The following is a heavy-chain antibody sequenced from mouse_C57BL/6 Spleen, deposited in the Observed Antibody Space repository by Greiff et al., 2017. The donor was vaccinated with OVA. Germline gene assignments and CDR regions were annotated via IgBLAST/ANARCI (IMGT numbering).Heavy chain of an antibody. CDR1: GFTFTDYY. CDR3: ARFDDYDAWFAY. Sequence: DVQLVESGGGLVQPGGSLSLSCAASGFTFTDYYMSWVRQPPGKALEWLGFIRNKANGYTTEYSASVKGRFTISRDNSQSILYLQMNALRAEDSATYYCARFDDYDAWFAYWGQGTLVTVSA. V-gene: IGHV7-3*01. CDR2: IRNKANGYTT. D-gene: IGHD2-4*01. J-gene: IGHJ3*01.